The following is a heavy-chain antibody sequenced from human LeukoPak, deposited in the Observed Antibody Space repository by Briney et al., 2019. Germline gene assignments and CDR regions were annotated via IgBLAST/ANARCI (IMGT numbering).Heavy chain of an antibody. Sequence: GGSLRLSCAASGFTFSSYAMSWVRQAPGKGLEWVSAISGSGGSTYYADSVKGRFTISRDNSKNTLYLQMNSLRAEDTAVYYCAKLRDDSSGYYYEPSDYWGQGTLVTVSS. D-gene: IGHD3-22*01. J-gene: IGHJ4*02. CDR2: ISGSGGST. CDR1: GFTFSSYA. V-gene: IGHV3-23*01. CDR3: AKLRDDSSGYYYEPSDY.